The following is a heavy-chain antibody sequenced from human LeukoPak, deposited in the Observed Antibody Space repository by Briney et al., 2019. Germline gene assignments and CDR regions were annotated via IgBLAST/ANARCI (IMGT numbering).Heavy chain of an antibody. CDR2: IYHSGST. CDR3: AKAGRDGYSPFDY. CDR1: GYSITSGYY. D-gene: IGHD5-24*01. V-gene: IGHV4-38-2*01. Sequence: SETLSLTCAVSGYSITSGYYWGWIRQPPGKGLEWIGSIYHSGSTYYNPSLKSRVTISVDTSKNQFSLNLSSVTAADTAVYYCAKAGRDGYSPFDYWGQGTLVTVSS. J-gene: IGHJ4*02.